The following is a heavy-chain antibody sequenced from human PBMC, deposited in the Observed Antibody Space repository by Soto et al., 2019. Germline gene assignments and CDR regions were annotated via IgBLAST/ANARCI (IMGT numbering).Heavy chain of an antibody. V-gene: IGHV3-23*01. CDR2: ISGSGGST. J-gene: IGHJ4*02. CDR3: AKGIVRWELGTDY. D-gene: IGHD1-26*01. Sequence: EVQRLESGGGLVQPGGSLRLSCAASGFTFSSYAMSWVRQAPGKGLEWVSAISGSGGSTYYADSVKGRFTISRDNSKNTLYMQMTSLRAEDTAGYYCAKGIVRWELGTDYWGQGTLVTVSS. CDR1: GFTFSSYA.